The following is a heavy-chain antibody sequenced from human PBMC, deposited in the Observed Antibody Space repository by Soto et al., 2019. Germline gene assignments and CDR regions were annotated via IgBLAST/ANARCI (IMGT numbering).Heavy chain of an antibody. CDR3: AKDRGAGGRFSGIAVAGIPS. CDR1: GFTFSSYA. CDR2: ISGGGGNT. D-gene: IGHD6-13*01. V-gene: IGHV3-23*01. Sequence: EVQLLESGGGLVQPGGSLRLSCAAYGFTFSSYAMSWVRQTPGKGLEWVSGISGGGGNTYYADSVTGRFTISRDNARNTLYLQMNCLRAADTAIYYCAKDRGAGGRFSGIAVAGIPSWGQGTLVTVSS. J-gene: IGHJ5*02.